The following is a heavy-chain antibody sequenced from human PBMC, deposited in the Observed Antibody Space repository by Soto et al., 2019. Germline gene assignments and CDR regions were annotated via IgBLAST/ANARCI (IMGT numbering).Heavy chain of an antibody. CDR3: ATDDYGIFPY. V-gene: IGHV1-2*02. CDR2: IDPRSGGT. CDR1: GYPFTTYY. D-gene: IGHD3-10*01. J-gene: IGHJ4*02. Sequence: ASVKGSCKVSGYPFTTYYIHWLRQAPGQGLEWMGWIDPRSGGTVYEQKFQGRVTMTRDTSISTVYMDLSGLTSDDTALYYCATDDYGIFPYWGQGSLVTVS.